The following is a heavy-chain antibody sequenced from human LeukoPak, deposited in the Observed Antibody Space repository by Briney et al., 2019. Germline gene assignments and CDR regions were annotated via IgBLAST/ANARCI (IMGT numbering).Heavy chain of an antibody. D-gene: IGHD3-22*01. CDR1: GGSISSGGYY. J-gene: IGHJ3*02. V-gene: IGHV4-31*03. CDR3: ARRIKTDSSGYYYIYSFDI. Sequence: SETLSLTCTVSGGSISSGGYYWSWIRQQPGKGLEWIGYIYYSGSTYYNPSLKSRVTISVDTSKNQFSLKLSSVTAADTAVYYCARRIKTDSSGYYYIYSFDIWGQGTMVTVSS. CDR2: IYYSGST.